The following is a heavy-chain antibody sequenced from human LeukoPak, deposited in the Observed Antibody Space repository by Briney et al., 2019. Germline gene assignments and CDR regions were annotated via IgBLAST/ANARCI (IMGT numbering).Heavy chain of an antibody. Sequence: GGSLRPSCAASGFRFSSYTMSWVRQAPGKGLEWVSDISGSGAGTYYADSVKGRFTISRDNSKNTLYLQMSSLGADDTAVYYCAKLTDSWGQGTLVSVSS. CDR1: GFRFSSYT. CDR3: AKLTDS. CDR2: ISGSGAGT. J-gene: IGHJ5*01. V-gene: IGHV3-23*01.